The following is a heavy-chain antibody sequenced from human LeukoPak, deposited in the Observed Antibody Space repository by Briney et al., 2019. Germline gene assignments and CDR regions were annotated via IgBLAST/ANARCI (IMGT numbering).Heavy chain of an antibody. J-gene: IGHJ4*02. V-gene: IGHV4-4*02. Sequence: SGTLSLTCAVSGGSISSSNWWSWVRQPPGKGLEWIGEIYHSGSTNYNPSLKSRVTISVDTSKNQFSLKLSSVTAADTAVYYCARGDNWNYDAVDYWGQGTLVTVSS. CDR3: ARGDNWNYDAVDY. D-gene: IGHD1-7*01. CDR2: IYHSGST. CDR1: GGSISSSNW.